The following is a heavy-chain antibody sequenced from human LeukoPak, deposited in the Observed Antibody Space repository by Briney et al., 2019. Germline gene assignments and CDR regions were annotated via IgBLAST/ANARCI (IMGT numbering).Heavy chain of an antibody. J-gene: IGHJ4*02. CDR1: GDSLRSRSYY. CDR3: ASEGTTFSSFDY. CDR2: IYYSGNT. D-gene: IGHD1-1*01. Sequence: SETLSLTCTVSGDSLRSRSYYWAWLRQPPGTGLEWIGTIYYSGNTYLNPSLKSRVTISIDTSKNQFSLKLSSVIATDTAVYYCASEGTTFSSFDYWGQGTLVTVSS. V-gene: IGHV4-39*07.